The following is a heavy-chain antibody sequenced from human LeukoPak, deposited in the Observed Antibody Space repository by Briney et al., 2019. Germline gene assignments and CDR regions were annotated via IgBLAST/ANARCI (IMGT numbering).Heavy chain of an antibody. V-gene: IGHV3-23*01. CDR2: ISGSGTNT. CDR3: AKGVVVVTSMNYFDY. D-gene: IGHD2-21*02. Sequence: GGSLRLSCAASGFTFSTYAMSWVRQAPGKGLEWVSHISGSGTNTHYADSVKGRFTISRDSSKNTLYLQMNSLRAEDTAVYYCAKGVVVVTSMNYFDYWGQGTLVTVSS. CDR1: GFTFSTYA. J-gene: IGHJ4*02.